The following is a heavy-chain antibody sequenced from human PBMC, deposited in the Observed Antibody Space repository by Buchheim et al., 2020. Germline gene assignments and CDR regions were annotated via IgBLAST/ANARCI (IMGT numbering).Heavy chain of an antibody. Sequence: QVQLVESGGGVVQPGRSLRLSCAASGFTFSSYGMHWVRQAPGKGLEWVAVIWYDGSNKYYADSVKGRFTISSDNSKNTLYLQMNSLRAEDTAVYYCARDLYYDFWSGYSSYYYYYGMDVWGQGTT. CDR1: GFTFSSYG. V-gene: IGHV3-33*01. J-gene: IGHJ6*02. D-gene: IGHD3-3*01. CDR3: ARDLYYDFWSGYSSYYYYYGMDV. CDR2: IWYDGSNK.